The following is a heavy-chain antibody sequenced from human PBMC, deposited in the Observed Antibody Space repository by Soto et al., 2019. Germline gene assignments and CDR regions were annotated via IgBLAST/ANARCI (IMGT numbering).Heavy chain of an antibody. CDR1: GGSFSGYY. CDR3: ARGLRGYDFCSRSPFAY. J-gene: IGHJ4*02. CDR2: INHSGST. V-gene: IGHV4-34*01. D-gene: IGHD3-3*01. Sequence: SETLSLSCAVYGGSFSGYYWSWIRQPPGKGLEWIGEINHSGSTNYNPSLKSRVTISVDTSKNQFSLKLSSVTAADTAVYYCARGLRGYDFCSRSPFAYWGQGTLVTVSS.